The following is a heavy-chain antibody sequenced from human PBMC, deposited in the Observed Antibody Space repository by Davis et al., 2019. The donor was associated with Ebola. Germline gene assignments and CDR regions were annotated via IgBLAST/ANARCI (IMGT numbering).Heavy chain of an antibody. Sequence: GGSLRLSCAASGFTFSSYSINWVRQAPGKGLEWVSSITSSSKYIYYADSVKGRFTISRDNAKNTLYLQTNSLRAEDTAVYYCARSRYSGYDWAYWGQGTLVTVSS. CDR3: ARSRYSGYDWAY. CDR1: GFTFSSYS. D-gene: IGHD5-12*01. CDR2: ITSSSKYI. V-gene: IGHV3-21*01. J-gene: IGHJ4*02.